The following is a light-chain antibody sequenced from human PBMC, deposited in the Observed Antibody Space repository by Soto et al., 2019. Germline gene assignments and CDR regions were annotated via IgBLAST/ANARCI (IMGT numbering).Light chain of an antibody. Sequence: QSVLTQPPSVSAAPGQKVTISCSGSSSNIGSNSVSWYQQLPGTAPRLLIYDNNKRPSGIPDRFSGSKSGTSATLGITGLQTGDEADYYCGTWDGSLSPYVFGTGTKLTVL. CDR1: SSNIGSNS. CDR3: GTWDGSLSPYV. J-gene: IGLJ1*01. CDR2: DNN. V-gene: IGLV1-51*01.